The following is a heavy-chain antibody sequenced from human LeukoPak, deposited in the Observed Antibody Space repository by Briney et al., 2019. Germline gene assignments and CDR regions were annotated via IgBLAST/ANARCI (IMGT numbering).Heavy chain of an antibody. D-gene: IGHD6-19*01. J-gene: IGHJ4*02. CDR3: ARASVVAGSGLDY. Sequence: PSQTLSLTCAVSGGSISSDGYSWSWIRQPPGKGLEWIGYIYPSGSTYYNPSLKSRVTISVDRSKNQFSLKLNSVTAADTAVYYCARASVVAGSGLDYWGREPWSPSPQ. V-gene: IGHV4-30-2*01. CDR2: IYPSGST. CDR1: GGSISSDGYS.